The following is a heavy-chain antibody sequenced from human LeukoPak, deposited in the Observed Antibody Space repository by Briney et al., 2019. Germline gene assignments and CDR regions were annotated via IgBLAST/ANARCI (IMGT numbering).Heavy chain of an antibody. J-gene: IGHJ6*03. Sequence: ASVKVSCKASGYTFTCYYMHWVRQAPGQGLEWMGWVNPNSGGTNYAQKFQGRVTMTRDTSISTAYMELSRLRSDDTAVYYCARAVLIRTPMDVWGKGTTVTVSS. CDR1: GYTFTCYY. D-gene: IGHD2-8*01. CDR3: ARAVLIRTPMDV. CDR2: VNPNSGGT. V-gene: IGHV1-2*02.